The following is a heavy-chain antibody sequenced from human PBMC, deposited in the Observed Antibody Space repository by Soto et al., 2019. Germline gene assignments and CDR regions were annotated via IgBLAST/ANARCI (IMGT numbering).Heavy chain of an antibody. CDR2: ISGTGLAT. CDR3: ASLQGQRLDYFDY. D-gene: IGHD6-25*01. Sequence: GGSLRLSCAASGFSFSTYTMYWVRQAPGKGLEYVSSISGTGLATAYANSVKGRFTISRDNSKNTLYLQMGSLGLEDTAVYYGASLQGQRLDYFDYWDQRTLVTVSS. CDR1: GFSFSTYT. J-gene: IGHJ4*02. V-gene: IGHV3-64*01.